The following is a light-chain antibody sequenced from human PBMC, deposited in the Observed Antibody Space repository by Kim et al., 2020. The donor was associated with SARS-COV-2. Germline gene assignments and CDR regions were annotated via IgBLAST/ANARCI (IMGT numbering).Light chain of an antibody. J-gene: IGLJ3*02. CDR2: VNSDGSH. CDR1: SGHSSYA. Sequence: SGSQGASVKLTCTLSSGHSSYAIAWHQQQPEKGPRYLMKVNSDGSHSKGDGIPDRFSGSSSGAERYLTISSLQSEDEADYYCQTWGSGIRVFGGGNK. CDR3: QTWGSGIRV. V-gene: IGLV4-69*01.